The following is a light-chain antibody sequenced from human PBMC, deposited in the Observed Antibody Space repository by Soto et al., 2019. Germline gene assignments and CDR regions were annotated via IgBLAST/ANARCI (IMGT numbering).Light chain of an antibody. Sequence: EIVLIQSPATLSLSPGERATLSCRASQSVSIYLAWYQQKPGQAPRLLIYDASNRATGIPARFSGSGSGTDFTLTISSLEPEDFAVYYCQQRSNWITFGQGTRLEIK. V-gene: IGKV3-11*01. CDR2: DAS. CDR3: QQRSNWIT. J-gene: IGKJ5*01. CDR1: QSVSIY.